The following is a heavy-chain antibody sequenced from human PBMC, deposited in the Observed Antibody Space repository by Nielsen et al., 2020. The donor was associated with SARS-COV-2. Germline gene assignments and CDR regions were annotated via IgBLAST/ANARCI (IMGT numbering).Heavy chain of an antibody. V-gene: IGHV5-10-1*01. CDR2: IDPGDSRA. CDR3: ARQGAVCSGGNCYSNGLDV. J-gene: IGHJ6*02. CDR1: RHNFTIYC. D-gene: IGHD2-15*01. Sequence: GESLKISCKGSRHNFTIYCINWVRQTPGKGLEWIGRIDPGDSRAKYSPSLQGHVTLSADKSLSTAYLQWSSLKASDTAIYYCARQGAVCSGGNCYSNGLDVWGQGTTVTVSS.